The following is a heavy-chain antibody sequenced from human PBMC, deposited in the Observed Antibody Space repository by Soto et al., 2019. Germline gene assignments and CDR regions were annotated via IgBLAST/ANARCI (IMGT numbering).Heavy chain of an antibody. Sequence: ASVKVSCKASGYTFSGNYVHWVRQAPGQGLEWVGWIDPQRGGTSYAQKFQGRVTMTRDTSVSTVYMELRSLTSVDTAVYYCARDTPPWVLNWASRFDYCGQGTLVTVSS. CDR1: GYTFSGNY. CDR3: ARDTPPWVLNWASRFDY. CDR2: IDPQRGGT. D-gene: IGHD7-27*01. V-gene: IGHV1-2*02. J-gene: IGHJ4*02.